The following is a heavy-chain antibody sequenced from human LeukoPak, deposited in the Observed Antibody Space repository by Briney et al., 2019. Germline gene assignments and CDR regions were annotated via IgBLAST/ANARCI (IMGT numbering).Heavy chain of an antibody. CDR1: GGSISSSSFY. V-gene: IGHV4-39*01. J-gene: IGHJ3*02. CDR3: ARRGSVTDDAFDI. CDR2: IYYSGRT. Sequence: AGTLCLTCAASGGSISSSSFYWGWIRQRPGKGLESYVSIYYSGRTYYDPSLRRRVTSSENTSNKQFFLKLSSVTAENAAVYSCARRGSVTDDAFDIWGQGTMVTVSS. D-gene: IGHD4-17*01.